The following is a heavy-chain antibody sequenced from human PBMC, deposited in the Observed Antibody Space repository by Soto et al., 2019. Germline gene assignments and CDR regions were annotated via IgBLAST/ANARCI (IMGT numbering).Heavy chain of an antibody. J-gene: IGHJ4*02. Sequence: SETLSLTCTVSGGSMIAYYWNWMRQPPGKGLQWIGYTYYSGSTTYNPSLKSRVTISVDSSKNQFSLKLDSVTPADTAVYHCARVRGTAGKRYFDYWGPGTLVTVSS. CDR1: GGSMIAYY. CDR3: ARVRGTAGKRYFDY. D-gene: IGHD6-13*01. CDR2: TYYSGST. V-gene: IGHV4-59*01.